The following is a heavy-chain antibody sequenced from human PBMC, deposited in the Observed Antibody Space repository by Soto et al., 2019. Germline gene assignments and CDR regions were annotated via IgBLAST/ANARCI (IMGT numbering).Heavy chain of an antibody. CDR1: GFISIIYG. D-gene: IGHD6-13*01. J-gene: IGHJ6*02. V-gene: IGHV3-30*03. CDR2: ISYDGSYQ. CDR3: ARDVATSGSKYYYGMAV. Sequence: GGSLRLSCLASGFISIIYGMHWVRQAPGKGLEWVAVISYDGSYQYYADSVKGRFTISRDNSKNPLYLEMNSLRIEDTAVYSCARDVATSGSKYYYGMAVWGQGTAVTVSS.